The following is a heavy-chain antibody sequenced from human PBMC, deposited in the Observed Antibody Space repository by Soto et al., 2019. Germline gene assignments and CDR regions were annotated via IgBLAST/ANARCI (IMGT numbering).Heavy chain of an antibody. Sequence: QVQLVQSGAEVKKPGSSVKVSCKASGGTFSSYAISWVRQAPGQGLEWMGGIIPIFGTANYAQKIQGRVTITADKSRRTAYMELSSLRSEDTAVYYGAREGWGDYGTYYFDYWGQGTLVTIST. CDR2: IIPIFGTA. D-gene: IGHD4-17*01. V-gene: IGHV1-69*06. CDR3: AREGWGDYGTYYFDY. J-gene: IGHJ4*02. CDR1: GGTFSSYA.